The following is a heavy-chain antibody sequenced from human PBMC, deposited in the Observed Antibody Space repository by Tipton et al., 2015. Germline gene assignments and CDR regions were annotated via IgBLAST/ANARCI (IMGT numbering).Heavy chain of an antibody. Sequence: TLSLTCSILGDSISGDSGGSYYWGWIRQTPGKGLEWIGSIFYSGTTYDNPSLQSRVTLSVDTSKNQFSLQMTSVTAADTAVYYCARTWDGRGMPAPLDYWGQGTLVTVSS. J-gene: IGHJ4*02. CDR2: IFYSGTT. CDR1: GDSISGDSGGSYY. V-gene: IGHV4-39*01. D-gene: IGHD6-13*01. CDR3: ARTWDGRGMPAPLDY.